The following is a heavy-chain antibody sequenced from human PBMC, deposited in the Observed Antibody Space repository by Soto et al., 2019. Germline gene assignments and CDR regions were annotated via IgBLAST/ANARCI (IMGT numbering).Heavy chain of an antibody. D-gene: IGHD5-12*01. V-gene: IGHV4-34*01. J-gene: IGHJ4*02. CDR2: INHSGST. CDR3: ARGGGYSGYDLYFDY. Sequence: ETLSLTCAVYGGSFSGYYWSWIRQPPGKGLEWIGEINHSGSTNYNPSLKSRVTISVDTSKNQFSLKLSSVTAADTAVYYCARGGGYSGYDLYFDYWGQGTLVTVSS. CDR1: GGSFSGYY.